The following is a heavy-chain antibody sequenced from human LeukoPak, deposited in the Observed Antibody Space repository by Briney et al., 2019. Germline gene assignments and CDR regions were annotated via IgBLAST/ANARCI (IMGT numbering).Heavy chain of an antibody. V-gene: IGHV6-1*01. J-gene: IGHJ6*02. D-gene: IGHD6-19*01. Sequence: SQTLSLTCAISGDSVSSNSAAWNWIRQSPSRGLEWLGRTYYRSKWYNDYAVSVKSRITINPDTSKNQFSLQLNSVTPEDTAEYYCARDLTSSGWYDYYGMDVWGQGTTVTVSS. CDR2: TYYRSKWYN. CDR1: GDSVSSNSAA. CDR3: ARDLTSSGWYDYYGMDV.